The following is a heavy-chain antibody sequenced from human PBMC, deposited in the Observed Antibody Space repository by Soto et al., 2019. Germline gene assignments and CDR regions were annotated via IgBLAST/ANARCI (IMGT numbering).Heavy chain of an antibody. CDR1: GGTFSSYA. V-gene: IGHV1-69*01. Sequence: QVQLVQSGAEVTKPGSSVKVSCKASGGTFSSYAISWVRQAPGQGLEWMGGIIPIFGTANYAQKFQGRVTITADESTSTAYMELSSLRSEDTAVYYCARHGYTGSGSYPGAIDYWGQGTLVTVSS. CDR3: ARHGYTGSGSYPGAIDY. J-gene: IGHJ4*02. D-gene: IGHD1-26*01. CDR2: IIPIFGTA.